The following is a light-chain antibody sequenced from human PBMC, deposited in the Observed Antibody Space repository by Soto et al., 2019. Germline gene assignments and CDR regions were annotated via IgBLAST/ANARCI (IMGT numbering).Light chain of an antibody. V-gene: IGLV2-14*01. J-gene: IGLJ2*01. CDR2: EVP. Sequence: QAALTQPASVSGSPGQSITISCTGNSGDIGGYNYVSWYQQHPGKAPKLLISEVPYRPSGVSNRFAGSKSGNTASLTISGLQAEDEADYYCSSYTTNITPVVFGGGTKLTVL. CDR1: SGDIGGYNY. CDR3: SSYTTNITPVV.